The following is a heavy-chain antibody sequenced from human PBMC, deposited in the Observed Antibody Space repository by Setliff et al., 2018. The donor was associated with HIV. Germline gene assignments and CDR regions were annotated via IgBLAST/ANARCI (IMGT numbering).Heavy chain of an antibody. J-gene: IGHJ6*02. CDR1: GYSFTSYW. D-gene: IGHD3-22*01. V-gene: IGHV5-51*01. Sequence: GESLKISCKGSGYSFTSYWIGWVRQMPGKGLEWMGIIYPGDSDTRYSPSFQGQVTISADKSISTTYLQWSSLKASDTAMYYCASLSGSCYKGNGHYGMDVWGQGTTVTVSS. CDR3: ASLSGSCYKGNGHYGMDV. CDR2: IYPGDSDT.